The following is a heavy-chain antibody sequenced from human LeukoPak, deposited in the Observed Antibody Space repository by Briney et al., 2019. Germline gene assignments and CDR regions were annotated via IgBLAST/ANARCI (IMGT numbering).Heavy chain of an antibody. CDR2: INTDGSST. D-gene: IGHD6-13*01. J-gene: IGHJ4*02. CDR1: GFTFSSYW. CDR3: ARGESRSWYGFDY. V-gene: IGHV3-74*01. Sequence: PGGSLRLSCAASGFTFSSYWMHWVRQAPGKGLLWVSRINTDGSSTSYADSVKGRFSISRDNAKNTLYLQMNSLRAEDTAVFYCARGESRSWYGFDYWGQGTLVTVSS.